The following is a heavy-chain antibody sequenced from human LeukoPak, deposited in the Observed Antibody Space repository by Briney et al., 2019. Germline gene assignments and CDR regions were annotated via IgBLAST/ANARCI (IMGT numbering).Heavy chain of an antibody. CDR1: GFTFSNAW. Sequence: GGSLRLSCAASGFTFSNAWMNWVRQAPGKGLEWVGRIKRKTDGGTTDYAAPVKGRFTISRDDSKNTLYLQMNSLKTEDTAVYYCTTDLPKYYYDSIDYWGQGTLVTVSS. CDR3: TTDLPKYYYDSIDY. D-gene: IGHD3-22*01. V-gene: IGHV3-15*07. J-gene: IGHJ4*02. CDR2: IKRKTDGGTT.